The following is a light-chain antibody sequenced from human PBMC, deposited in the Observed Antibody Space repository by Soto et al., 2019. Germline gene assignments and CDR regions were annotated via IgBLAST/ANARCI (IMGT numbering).Light chain of an antibody. J-gene: IGKJ1*01. CDR3: QQYGHSPRT. Sequence: EIVMTQSPATLSVSPGARATLYCRASQSISGTLAWYQQKPGQAPRLIIYEASNRAAGVPGRFSGSGSGTDFTLTITRLEPEDFALYYCQQYGHSPRTFGQGTKVDIK. V-gene: IGKV3-20*01. CDR2: EAS. CDR1: QSISGT.